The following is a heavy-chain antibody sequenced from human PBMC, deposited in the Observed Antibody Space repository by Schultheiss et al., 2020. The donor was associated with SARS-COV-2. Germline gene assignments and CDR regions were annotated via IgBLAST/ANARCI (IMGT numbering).Heavy chain of an antibody. CDR2: MNPNSGNT. Sequence: ASVKVSCKASGYTFTSYDINWVRQATGQGLEWMGWMNPNSGNTGYAQKLQGRVTMTTDTSTSTAYMELRSLRSDDTAVYYCARILKGEEGDAFDIWGQGTMVTVSS. V-gene: IGHV1-8*01. J-gene: IGHJ3*02. CDR3: ARILKGEEGDAFDI. D-gene: IGHD3-10*01. CDR1: GYTFTSYD.